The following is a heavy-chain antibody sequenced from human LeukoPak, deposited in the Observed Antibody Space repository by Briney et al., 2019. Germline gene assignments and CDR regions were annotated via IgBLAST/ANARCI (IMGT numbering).Heavy chain of an antibody. D-gene: IGHD6-19*01. CDR1: GFTFNKYW. V-gene: IGHV3-7*01. J-gene: IGHJ4*02. CDR3: ARDEWAGTVAY. Sequence: GGSLRLSRAASGFTFNKYWMNWVRQAPGKGLEWVANIKQDGSEKYYVDSVKGRFTISRDNAKNSLFLQMDSLRAEDTAVYYCARDEWAGTVAYWGQGTLVTVSS. CDR2: IKQDGSEK.